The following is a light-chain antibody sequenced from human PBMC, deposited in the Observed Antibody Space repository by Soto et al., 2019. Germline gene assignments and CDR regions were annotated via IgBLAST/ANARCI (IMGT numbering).Light chain of an antibody. J-gene: IGKJ1*01. CDR3: QQRSNWPWT. CDR2: DAS. V-gene: IGKV3-11*01. Sequence: EIVLTQSPATLSLSPGERATLSCRASQSVSSYLAWYQQKPGQAPRLLIYDASNRATGIPARFSGSGSGTDFTLTISSLEPEDFAVYDYQQRSNWPWTFGQGTKVEIK. CDR1: QSVSSY.